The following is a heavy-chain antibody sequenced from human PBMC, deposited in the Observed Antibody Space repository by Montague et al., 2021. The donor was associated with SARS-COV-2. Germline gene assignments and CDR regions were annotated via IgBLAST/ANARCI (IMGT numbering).Heavy chain of an antibody. Sequence: PALGKPTQTLTLTCVFSGFSLNTDGVGVAWIRRPPGKVLEWLALIYWDGDQRYSPSLKTRLTITKDTSKNRVVLTMTNLDPVDTATYYCARRYDFYRAEAFDVWGQGTMVTVSS. V-gene: IGHV2-5*02. D-gene: IGHD3-3*01. CDR2: IYWDGDQ. CDR1: GFSLNTDGVG. CDR3: ARRYDFYRAEAFDV. J-gene: IGHJ3*01.